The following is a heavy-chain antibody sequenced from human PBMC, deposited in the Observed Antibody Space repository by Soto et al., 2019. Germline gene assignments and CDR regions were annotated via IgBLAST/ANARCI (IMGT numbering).Heavy chain of an antibody. CDR2: IRQDGSEI. CDR1: GFAFSNYW. V-gene: IGHV3-7*04. J-gene: IGHJ4*02. CDR3: VRSSGWTGDY. Sequence: EVQLVESGGGLVQPGGSLRLSCETSGFAFSNYWMSWVRQLPGKGLEWVANIRQDGSEIYYVDSVRGRFTISRDNAKRSLHLQRHSLGAEHTAVYHCVRSSGWTGDYWGQGMLVTVSS. D-gene: IGHD3-10*01.